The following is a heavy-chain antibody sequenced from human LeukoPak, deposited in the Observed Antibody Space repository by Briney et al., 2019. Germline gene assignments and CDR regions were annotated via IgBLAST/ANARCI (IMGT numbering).Heavy chain of an antibody. V-gene: IGHV4-61*02. J-gene: IGHJ2*01. D-gene: IGHD1-1*01. CDR2: INPSGGT. Sequence: SETLSLTCTVSGGSITSGNNYWSWIRQPAGKGLEWVGRINPSGGTNYNPTFKSRVTLSAETSNNQFSLKLDSVTAADTAIYYCARGFNTGWYFDLWGRGTLVTVSS. CDR1: GGSITSGNNY. CDR3: ARGFNTGWYFDL.